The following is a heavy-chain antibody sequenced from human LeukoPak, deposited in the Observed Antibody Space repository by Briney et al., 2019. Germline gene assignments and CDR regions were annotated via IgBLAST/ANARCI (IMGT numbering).Heavy chain of an antibody. J-gene: IGHJ6*03. V-gene: IGHV1-46*01. Sequence: ASVKVSCKASGYTFTNSYIHWVRQAPGQVLEWMGLINPDGGNTNYAQNFQGRVTITADESTSTAYMELSSLRSEDTAVYYCAAGYYGSGSYPNYYYYYMDVWGKGTTVTISS. CDR1: GYTFTNSY. D-gene: IGHD3-10*01. CDR3: AAGYYGSGSYPNYYYYYMDV. CDR2: INPDGGNT.